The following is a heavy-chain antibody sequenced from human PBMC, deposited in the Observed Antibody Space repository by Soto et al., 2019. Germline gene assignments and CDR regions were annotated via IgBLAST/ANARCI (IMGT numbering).Heavy chain of an antibody. J-gene: IGHJ6*02. CDR1: GFTFSSYS. Sequence: GGSLRLSCAASGFTFSSYSMNWVRQAPGKGLEWVSSISSSSSYIYYADSVKGRFTISRDNAKNSLYLQMNSLRAEDTAVYYCARDQAGQVYYYYGMDVWGQGTTVTVSS. CDR2: ISSSSSYI. V-gene: IGHV3-21*01. CDR3: ARDQAGQVYYYYGMDV.